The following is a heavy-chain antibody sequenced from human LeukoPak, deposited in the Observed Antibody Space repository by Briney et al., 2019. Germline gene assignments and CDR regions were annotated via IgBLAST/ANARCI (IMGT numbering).Heavy chain of an antibody. V-gene: IGHV1-18*01. CDR3: ARDLGPFGVVISYFDY. D-gene: IGHD3-3*01. Sequence: ASVKVSCKASGYTFTSYGISWVRQAPGQGLEWMGWISAYNGNTNYAQKLQGRVTMTTDPSTSTAYMELRSLRSDDTAVYYCARDLGPFGVVISYFDYWGQGTLVTVSS. J-gene: IGHJ4*02. CDR2: ISAYNGNT. CDR1: GYTFTSYG.